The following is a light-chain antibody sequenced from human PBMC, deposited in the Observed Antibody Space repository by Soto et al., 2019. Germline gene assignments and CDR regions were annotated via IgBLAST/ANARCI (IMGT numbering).Light chain of an antibody. V-gene: IGKV1-39*01. Sequence: DIQLARAQSSLSTAVGDRVNITCRASQNISSYLNWYQQKPGKAPKLLIYDASNLETGVPSRFSGSGSGTDFTLTISRLQPEDFGTYYCQQSFSTPRPVGQGTKV. J-gene: IGKJ1*01. CDR1: QNISSY. CDR3: QQSFSTPRP. CDR2: DAS.